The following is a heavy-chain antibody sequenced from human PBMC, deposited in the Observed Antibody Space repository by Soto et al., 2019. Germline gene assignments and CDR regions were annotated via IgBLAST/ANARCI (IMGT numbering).Heavy chain of an antibody. CDR3: AREDSRWFDP. V-gene: IGHV4-59*01. J-gene: IGHJ5*02. Sequence: SETLSLTCTVSGGSISSYYWSWIRQPPGKGLEWIGYIYYSGTTSYNPSLKSRVTISINTSKNQFSLKLSSVTAADTAVYYCAREDSRWFDPWGQGTLVTVSS. CDR1: GGSISSYY. CDR2: IYYSGTT.